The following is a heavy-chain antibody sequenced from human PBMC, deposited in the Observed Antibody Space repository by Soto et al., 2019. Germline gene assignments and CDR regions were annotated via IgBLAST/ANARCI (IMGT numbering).Heavy chain of an antibody. J-gene: IGHJ6*02. Sequence: QVQLVQSGAEVKKPGASVRLSCTASGYTSTTYYIHWLRQAPGQGLEWLGVINPNVGTPLRYNQRFQGRASMTRDTPTSTVYMQLNRLRSEDTAVYYCAREKIVIREDLYSGMDVWGPGTTVTVSS. CDR1: GYTSTTYY. V-gene: IGHV1-46*01. CDR3: AREKIVIREDLYSGMDV. D-gene: IGHD2-15*01. CDR2: INPNVGTPL.